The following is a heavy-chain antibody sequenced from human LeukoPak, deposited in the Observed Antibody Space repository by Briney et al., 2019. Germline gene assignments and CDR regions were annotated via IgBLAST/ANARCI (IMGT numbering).Heavy chain of an antibody. D-gene: IGHD1-26*01. CDR1: GYSFTNYW. CDR3: ARLADTTS. CDR2: IYPGDSDT. J-gene: IGHJ5*02. V-gene: IGHV5-51*01. Sequence: GESLKISCTGSGYSFTNYWIGWGRQMPGQGLEWIGTIYPGDSDTRYRPSFQGQVTISADKSTTTAYLQWSSLKASDTAMYFCARLADTTSWGQGTLVTVSS.